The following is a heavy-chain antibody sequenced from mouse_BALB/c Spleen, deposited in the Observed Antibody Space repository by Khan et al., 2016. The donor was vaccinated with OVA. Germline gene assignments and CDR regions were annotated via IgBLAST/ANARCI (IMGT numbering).Heavy chain of an antibody. CDR1: GFSLTSFG. J-gene: IGHJ2*01. CDR2: IWSAGST. Sequence: QVHVKQSGPGLVAPSQSLSITCTISGFSLTSFGVHWVRQPPGKGLEWLVVIWSAGSTTYNSALKSRLSISKDNSKSQVFLKMNGLQTDDTPMYYCARGYYGYVPYFDYWGQGTTLTVSS. CDR3: ARGYYGYVPYFDY. V-gene: IGHV2-6-1*01. D-gene: IGHD1-2*01.